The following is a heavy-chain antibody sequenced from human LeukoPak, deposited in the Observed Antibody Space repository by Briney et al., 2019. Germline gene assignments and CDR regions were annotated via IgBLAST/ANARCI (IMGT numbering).Heavy chain of an antibody. V-gene: IGHV1-18*01. CDR1: GYTFTSDG. CDR2: ISAYNGNT. Sequence: ASVKVSCKASGYTFTSDGISWVRQAPGQGLEWMGWISAYNGNTNYAQKLQGRVTMTTDTSTSTAYMELRSLRSDDTAVYYCARAPVPITMIVEGLDYWGQGTLVTVSS. D-gene: IGHD3-22*01. CDR3: ARAPVPITMIVEGLDY. J-gene: IGHJ4*02.